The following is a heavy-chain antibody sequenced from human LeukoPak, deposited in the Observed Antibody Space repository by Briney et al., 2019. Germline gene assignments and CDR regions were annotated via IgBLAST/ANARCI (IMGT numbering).Heavy chain of an antibody. CDR2: ISAYNGNT. CDR1: GYTFTSYG. Sequence: GAPVKVSCKASGYTFTSYGISWMRQALGQGLEWMGWISAYNGNTNYAQKLQGRVTITADESTSTAYMELSSLRSEDTAVYYCARDPPFTMVRGVIITEDYYYGMDVWGQGTTVTVSS. J-gene: IGHJ6*02. D-gene: IGHD3-10*01. CDR3: ARDPPFTMVRGVIITEDYYYGMDV. V-gene: IGHV1-18*01.